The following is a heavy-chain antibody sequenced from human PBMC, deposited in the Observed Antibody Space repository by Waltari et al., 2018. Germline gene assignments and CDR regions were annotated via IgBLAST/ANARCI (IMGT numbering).Heavy chain of an antibody. J-gene: IGHJ4*02. CDR2: INHSGST. D-gene: IGHD5-18*01. CDR1: GGSFSGYY. V-gene: IGHV4-34*01. Sequence: QVQLQQWGAGLLKPSETLSLTCAVYGGSFSGYYWSWIRQPPGKGLEWIGEINHSGSTNYNPSLKSRVTISVDTSKNQFSLKLSSVTAADTAVYYCARGRGYSYGAPFGYWGQGTLVTVSS. CDR3: ARGRGYSYGAPFGY.